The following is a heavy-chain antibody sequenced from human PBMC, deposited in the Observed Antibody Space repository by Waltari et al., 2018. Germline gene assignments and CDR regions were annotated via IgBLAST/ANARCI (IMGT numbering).Heavy chain of an antibody. D-gene: IGHD6-13*01. Sequence: QVQLQQWGAGLLKPSETLSLTCAVYGGSFSGYYWSWIRQPPGKGLEWIGEINHSGSTNNNPALRSGVTISVDTSQNRFSRKLSSVPAADTAVYYCARGPGGAAAGYYYYMDVWGKGTTVTVSS. CDR3: ARGPGGAAAGYYYYMDV. CDR2: INHSGST. CDR1: GGSFSGYY. J-gene: IGHJ6*03. V-gene: IGHV4-34*01.